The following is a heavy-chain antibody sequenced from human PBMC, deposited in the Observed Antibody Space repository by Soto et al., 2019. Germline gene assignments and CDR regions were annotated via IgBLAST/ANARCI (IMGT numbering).Heavy chain of an antibody. CDR1: AASISSYY. Sequence: ETLSLTCPVSAASISSYYWSWIRQPPGKGLEWIGYIYYSGSTNYNPSLKSRVTISVDTSKNQFSLKLSSVTAADTAVYYWAGAWAHYYYHGMDVWGHGTTVTVS. J-gene: IGHJ6*02. V-gene: IGHV4-59*12. CDR2: IYYSGST. CDR3: AGAWAHYYYHGMDV. D-gene: IGHD3-16*01.